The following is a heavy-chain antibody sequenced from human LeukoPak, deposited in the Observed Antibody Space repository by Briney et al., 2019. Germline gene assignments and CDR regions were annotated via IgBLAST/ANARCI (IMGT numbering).Heavy chain of an antibody. J-gene: IGHJ2*01. V-gene: IGHV4-59*01. D-gene: IGHD3-10*01. CDR2: ISDSGSE. CDR1: GGSISGYY. CDR3: ARVYYGRSYDYWYFDL. Sequence: PSETLSLTCTVSGGSISGYYWSWLRQPPGKGLEWIGYISDSGSENYNPSLKSRVTISVDTSKNQFSLKLNSVTAADTAVYYCARVYYGRSYDYWYFDLWGRGTLVTVSS.